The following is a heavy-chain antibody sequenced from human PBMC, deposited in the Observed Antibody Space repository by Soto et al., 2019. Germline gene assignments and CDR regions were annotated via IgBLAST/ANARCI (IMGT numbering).Heavy chain of an antibody. CDR2: IKQDGSEK. J-gene: IGHJ4*02. CDR3: ARASPYYDILTGYGTFDY. V-gene: IGHV3-7*01. D-gene: IGHD3-9*01. CDR1: GFTFSSYW. Sequence: VGSLRLSCAASGFTFSSYWMSWVRQAPGKGLEWVANIKQDGSEKYYVDSVKGRFTISRDNAKNSLYLQMNSLRAEDTAVYYCARASPYYDILTGYGTFDYWGQGTLVTVSS.